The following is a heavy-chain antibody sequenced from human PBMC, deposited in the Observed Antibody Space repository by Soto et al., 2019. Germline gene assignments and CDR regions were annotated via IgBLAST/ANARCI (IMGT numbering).Heavy chain of an antibody. CDR2: ISGSGDST. CDR1: GFTFSSYA. J-gene: IGHJ4*02. CDR3: ARRGSGSYYDY. D-gene: IGHD1-26*01. Sequence: EVQLLESGGGLVQPGGSLRLSCAASGFTFSSYAMRWVRQAPGKGVEWVSAISGSGDSTYYADSMKGRFTVSRDNSKNTLYLQMNSLRAEDTAVYYCARRGSGSYYDYWGQGTLVTVSS. V-gene: IGHV3-23*01.